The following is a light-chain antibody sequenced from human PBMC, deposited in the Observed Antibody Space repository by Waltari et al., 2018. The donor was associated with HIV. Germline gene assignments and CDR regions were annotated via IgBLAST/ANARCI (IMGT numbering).Light chain of an antibody. CDR2: DVT. CDR3: CSYAGITTWV. Sequence: QSALTQPASVSGSPGQSITIPCTGTSNDLCRYDLVSWYQHQPGRAPKLIIYDVTKWPSGVSHRFSGSKSGATASLTISGLQAEDEADYYCCSYAGITTWVFGGGTKVTVL. J-gene: IGLJ3*02. V-gene: IGLV2-23*02. CDR1: SNDLCRYDL.